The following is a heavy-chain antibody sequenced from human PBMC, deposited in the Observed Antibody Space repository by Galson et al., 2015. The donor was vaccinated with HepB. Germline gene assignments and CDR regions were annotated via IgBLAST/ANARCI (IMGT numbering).Heavy chain of an antibody. CDR2: IWYDGSNK. Sequence: SLRLSCAASGFTFSSYGMHWVRQAPGKGLEWVAVIWYDGSNKYYADSVKGRFTISRDNSKNTLYLQMNSLRAEDTAVYYCARDFYAFGGVIAPFDYWGQGTLVTVSS. J-gene: IGHJ4*02. CDR1: GFTFSSYG. CDR3: ARDFYAFGGVIAPFDY. V-gene: IGHV3-33*01. D-gene: IGHD3-16*01.